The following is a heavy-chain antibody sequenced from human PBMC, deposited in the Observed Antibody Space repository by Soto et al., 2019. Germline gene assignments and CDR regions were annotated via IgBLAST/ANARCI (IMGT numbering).Heavy chain of an antibody. Sequence: EVQLLESGGGLVQPGGSLRLSCAASGFTFSSYAMSWVRQAPGKGLEWVSAISGSGGSTYYADSVKGRFTISRDNSKNTLYLQMNSLRAEDTAVYYGAKDQRDYDFWSGYWLWGQGTTVTVSS. J-gene: IGHJ6*02. CDR1: GFTFSSYA. CDR2: ISGSGGST. CDR3: AKDQRDYDFWSGYWL. D-gene: IGHD3-3*01. V-gene: IGHV3-23*01.